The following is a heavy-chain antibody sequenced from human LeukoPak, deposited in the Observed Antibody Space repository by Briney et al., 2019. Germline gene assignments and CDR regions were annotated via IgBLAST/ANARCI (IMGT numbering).Heavy chain of an antibody. J-gene: IGHJ5*02. CDR3: ARGLPIPSRSWYPFDP. Sequence: ASVKVSCKASGYIFFNYGINWVRQAPGQSLEWMGWISPNNGNTDFAQNFQDRVTTTTDASTSTVYMELRSLRSDDTAMYYCARGLPIPSRSWYPFDPWGQGTLVTVSS. CDR2: ISPNNGNT. V-gene: IGHV1-18*01. CDR1: GYIFFNYG. D-gene: IGHD6-13*01.